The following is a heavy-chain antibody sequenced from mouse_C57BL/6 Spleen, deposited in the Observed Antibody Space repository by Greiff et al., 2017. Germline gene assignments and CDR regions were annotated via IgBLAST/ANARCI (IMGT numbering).Heavy chain of an antibody. CDR2: IDPSDSYT. CDR1: GYTFTSYW. D-gene: IGHD1-1*01. Sequence: QVQLQQPGAELVMPGASVKLSCKASGYTFTSYWMHWVKQRPGQGLEWIGEIDPSDSYTNYNQKFKGKSTLTVDKSSSTAYMQLSSLTSVDSAVYYCARGGTVRFDYWGQGTTLTVSS. J-gene: IGHJ2*01. V-gene: IGHV1-69*01. CDR3: ARGGTVRFDY.